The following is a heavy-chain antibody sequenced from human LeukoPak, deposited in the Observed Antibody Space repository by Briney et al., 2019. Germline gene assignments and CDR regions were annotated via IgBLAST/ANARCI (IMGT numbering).Heavy chain of an antibody. CDR3: ARVYDVLTGGFDH. CDR1: GFTFTSYS. CDR2: ISGGGGST. V-gene: IGHV3-23*01. Sequence: PGGSLRLSCAASGFTFTSYSMNWVRQAPGKGLEWVSTISGGGGSTYYADSVKGRFTISRDNARNILYLQMNSLRAEDTAVYYCARVYDVLTGGFDHWGQGALVTVSS. J-gene: IGHJ4*02. D-gene: IGHD3-9*01.